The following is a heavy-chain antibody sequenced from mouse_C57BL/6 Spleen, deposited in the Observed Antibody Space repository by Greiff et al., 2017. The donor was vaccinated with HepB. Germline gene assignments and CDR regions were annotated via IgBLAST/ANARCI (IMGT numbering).Heavy chain of an antibody. CDR3: TRSHHYYGSSYGYFDV. Sequence: EVQLVESGEGLVKPGGSLKLSCAASGFTFSSYAMSWVRQTPEKRLEWVAYISSGGDYIYYADTVKGRFTISRDNARNTLYLQMSSLKSEDTAMYYCTRSHHYYGSSYGYFDVWGTGTTVTVSS. D-gene: IGHD1-1*01. CDR1: GFTFSSYA. J-gene: IGHJ1*03. CDR2: ISSGGDYI. V-gene: IGHV5-9-1*02.